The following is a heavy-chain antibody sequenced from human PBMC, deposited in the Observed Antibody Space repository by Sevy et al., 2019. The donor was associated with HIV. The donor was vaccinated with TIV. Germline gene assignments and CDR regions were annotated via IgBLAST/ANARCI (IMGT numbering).Heavy chain of an antibody. CDR3: ARPQRPSGYSSSGDAFDV. J-gene: IGHJ3*01. D-gene: IGHD6-13*01. Sequence: ASVISCKASGVTFSGYAINWVRQTPGQGLEWMGWIVPSFDLSKYAQKFQGRVTFTADESTDTAYMKLSSLRSDDTAVYYCARPQRPSGYSSSGDAFDVWGQGTMVTVSS. V-gene: IGHV1-69*13. CDR2: IVPSFDLS. CDR1: GVTFSGYA.